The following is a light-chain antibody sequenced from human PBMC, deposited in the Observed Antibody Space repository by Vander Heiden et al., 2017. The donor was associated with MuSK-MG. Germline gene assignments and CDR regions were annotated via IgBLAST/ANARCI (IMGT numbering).Light chain of an antibody. CDR3: QQYNNSRT. J-gene: IGKJ1*01. CDR1: QSVTANS. CDR2: GVF. V-gene: IGKV3-20*01. Sequence: IVSTQSPGTLSLSPGERATLSCRASQSVTANSLAWYQQKPGQAPRLLLYGVFIRATGIPDRFSGSGSETDFTLTISRLEPEDFGVYYCQQYNNSRTFGQGTKVEIK.